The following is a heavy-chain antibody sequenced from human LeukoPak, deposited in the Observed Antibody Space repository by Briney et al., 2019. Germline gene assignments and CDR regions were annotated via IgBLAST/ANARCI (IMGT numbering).Heavy chain of an antibody. CDR1: GGSLSSGSYY. J-gene: IGHJ4*02. V-gene: IGHV4-61*02. CDR2: IYTSGST. D-gene: IGHD3-10*01. CDR3: ARVASSMVRGVTSFDY. Sequence: PSETLSLTCTVSGGSLSSGSYYWSWIRQPAGKGLEWIGRIYTSGSTNYNPSLKSRVTISVDTSKNQFSLKLSSVTAADTAVYYCARVASSMVRGVTSFDYWGQGTLVTVSS.